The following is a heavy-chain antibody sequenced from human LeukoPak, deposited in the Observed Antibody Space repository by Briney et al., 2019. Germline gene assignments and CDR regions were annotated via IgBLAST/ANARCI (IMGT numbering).Heavy chain of an antibody. V-gene: IGHV4-31*03. CDR1: GGSISSGGYY. CDR3: ARLNGRLADYFDY. D-gene: IGHD1-26*01. J-gene: IGHJ4*02. CDR2: IYYSGST. Sequence: PSETLSLTCTVSGGSISSGGYYWSWIRQHPGKGLEWIGYIYYSGSTYYNPSLKSRVTISVDTSKNQFSLKLSSVTAADTAVYYCARLNGRLADYFDYWGQGTLVTVSS.